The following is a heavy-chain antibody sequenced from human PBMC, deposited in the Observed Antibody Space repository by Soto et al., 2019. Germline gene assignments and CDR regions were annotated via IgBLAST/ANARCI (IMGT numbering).Heavy chain of an antibody. D-gene: IGHD3-10*01. J-gene: IGHJ4*02. CDR1: GGTFSSYT. V-gene: IGHV1-69*02. Sequence: GASVKVSCKASGGTFSSYTISWVRQAPGQGLEWMGRIIPILGIANYAQKFQGRVTITADKSTSTAYMELSSLRSEDTAVYYCARDETYYYGSGSYYLDYWGQGTLVTVSS. CDR3: ARDETYYYGSGSYYLDY. CDR2: IIPILGIA.